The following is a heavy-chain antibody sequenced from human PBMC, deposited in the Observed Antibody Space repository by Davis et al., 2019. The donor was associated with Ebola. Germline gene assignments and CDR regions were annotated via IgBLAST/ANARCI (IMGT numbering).Heavy chain of an antibody. J-gene: IGHJ4*02. CDR3: ARGWAEAWYYFDY. V-gene: IGHV4-39*07. CDR1: GGSISSSSYY. CDR2: INHSGST. Sequence: SETLSLTCTVSGGSISSSSYYWGWIRQPAGKGLEWIGEINHSGSTNYNPSLKSRVTISVDTSKNQFSLDLSSVTAADTAVYYCARGWAEAWYYFDYWGQGTLVTVSS. D-gene: IGHD1-26*01.